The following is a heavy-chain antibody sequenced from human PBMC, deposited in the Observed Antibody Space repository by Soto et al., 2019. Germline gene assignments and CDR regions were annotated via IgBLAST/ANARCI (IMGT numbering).Heavy chain of an antibody. V-gene: IGHV3-23*01. Sequence: GGSLRLSCAASRFTFSSYAMSWVRQAPGKGLEWVSAISGSGGSTYYADSVKGRFTISRDNSKNTLYLQMNSLRAEDTAVYYFAKCGFGGACYYFDYWGQGTLVSVSS. CDR1: RFTFSSYA. CDR3: AKCGFGGACYYFDY. D-gene: IGHD2-21*02. J-gene: IGHJ4*02. CDR2: ISGSGGST.